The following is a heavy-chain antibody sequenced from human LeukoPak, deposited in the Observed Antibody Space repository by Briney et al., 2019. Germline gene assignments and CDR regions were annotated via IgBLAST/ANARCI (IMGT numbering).Heavy chain of an antibody. CDR2: INHSGST. D-gene: IGHD6-19*01. V-gene: IGHV4-34*01. CDR1: GGSFSGYY. CDR3: ARTVRGASSGWYVDY. J-gene: IGHJ4*02. Sequence: PSETLSLTCAVYGGSFSGYYWSWIRQPPGKGLEWIGEINHSGSTNYNPSLKSRVTISVDTSKNQFSLKLSSVTAADTAVYYCARTVRGASSGWYVDYWGQGTLDTVSS.